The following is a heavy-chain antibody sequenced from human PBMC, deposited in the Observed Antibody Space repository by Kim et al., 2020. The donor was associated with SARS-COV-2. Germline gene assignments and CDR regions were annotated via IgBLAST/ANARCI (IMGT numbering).Heavy chain of an antibody. CDR3: ARGPGGMDA. V-gene: IGHV7-4-1*02. CDR2: GTP. Sequence: GTPTYAQGFTGRFVLSLDTSVSTAYLQISSLRAEDTAVYYCARGPGGMDAWGQGTTVTVSS. J-gene: IGHJ6*02.